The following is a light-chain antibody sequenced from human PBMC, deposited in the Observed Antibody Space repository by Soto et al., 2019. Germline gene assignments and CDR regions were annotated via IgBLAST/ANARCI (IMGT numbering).Light chain of an antibody. J-gene: IGLJ1*01. CDR3: SSYSLITPYV. V-gene: IGLV2-23*02. Sequence: QSVLTQPAPVSGSPGQSVTISCTGTSRVVGKYNLVSWYQHFPGKAPKLMIFEVTKRPSGISDRFSGSKSGNTASLTISGLQAEDEADYYCSSYSLITPYVFGTGTKVTVL. CDR2: EVT. CDR1: SRVVGKYNL.